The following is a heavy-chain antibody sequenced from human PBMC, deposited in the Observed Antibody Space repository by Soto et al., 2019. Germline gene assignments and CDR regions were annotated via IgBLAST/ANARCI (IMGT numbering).Heavy chain of an antibody. CDR1: GFTFSSYA. J-gene: IGHJ6*02. Sequence: GGSLRLSCAASGFTFSSYAMHWVRQAPGKGLEWVAVISYDGSNKYYADSVKGRFTISRDNSKNALYLQMNSLRAEDTAVYYCARGSGDSSGYYLYYYYYYGMDVWGQGTTVTVSS. CDR2: ISYDGSNK. V-gene: IGHV3-30-3*01. CDR3: ARGSGDSSGYYLYYYYYYGMDV. D-gene: IGHD3-22*01.